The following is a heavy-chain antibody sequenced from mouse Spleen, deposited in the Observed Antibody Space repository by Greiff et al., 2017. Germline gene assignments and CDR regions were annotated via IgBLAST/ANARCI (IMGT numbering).Heavy chain of an antibody. CDR3: ASLYYDGSYGYFDV. V-gene: IGHV2-6*01. CDR2: IWGGGST. J-gene: IGHJ1*01. CDR1: GFSLTSYG. Sequence: VKLVESGPGLVAPSQSLSITCTVSGFSLTSYGVDWVRQSPGKGLEWLGVIWGGGSTNYNSALKSRLSISKDNSKSQVFLKMNSLQTDDTAMYYCASLYYDGSYGYFDVWGAGTTVTVSS. D-gene: IGHD1-1*01.